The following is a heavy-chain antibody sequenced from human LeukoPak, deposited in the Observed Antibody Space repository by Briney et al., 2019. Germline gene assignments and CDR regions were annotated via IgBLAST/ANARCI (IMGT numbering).Heavy chain of an antibody. D-gene: IGHD4-17*01. V-gene: IGHV3-23*01. CDR2: ISGSGGST. CDR1: GFTFSSYA. J-gene: IGHJ4*02. Sequence: GGSLRLFCAASGFTFSSYAMNWVRQAPGKGLEWVSVISGSGGSTYYADSVKGRFTISRDNSKKTLYLQMNSLRAEDTAVYYCAKDLTTVTTWHYFDYWGQGTLVTVSS. CDR3: AKDLTTVTTWHYFDY.